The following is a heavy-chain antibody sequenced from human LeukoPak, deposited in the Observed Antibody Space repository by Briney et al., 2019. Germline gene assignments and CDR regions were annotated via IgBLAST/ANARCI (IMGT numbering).Heavy chain of an antibody. D-gene: IGHD3-10*01. CDR2: ISGSGGST. Sequence: GALRPSCAASGFTFSSYAMSWVRQAPGKGLEWVSAISGSGGSTYYADSVKGRFTISRDNSKNTLYLQMNSLRAEDTAVYYCAKAMVRGVIPFDYWGQGTLVTVSS. J-gene: IGHJ4*02. V-gene: IGHV3-23*01. CDR3: AKAMVRGVIPFDY. CDR1: GFTFSSYA.